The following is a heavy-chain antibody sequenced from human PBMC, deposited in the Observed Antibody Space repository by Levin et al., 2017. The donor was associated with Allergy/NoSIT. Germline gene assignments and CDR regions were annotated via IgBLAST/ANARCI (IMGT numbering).Heavy chain of an antibody. CDR1: GGSISSGGYS. J-gene: IGHJ4*02. V-gene: IGHV4-30-2*01. D-gene: IGHD6-13*01. CDR2: IYHSGST. CDR3: ARGIAAAGSSLPFDY. Sequence: SETLSLTCAVSGGSISSGGYSWSWIRQPPGKGLEWIGYIYHSGSTYYNPSLKSRVTISVDRSKNQFSLKLSSVTAADTAVYYCARGIAAAGSSLPFDYWGQGTLVTVSS.